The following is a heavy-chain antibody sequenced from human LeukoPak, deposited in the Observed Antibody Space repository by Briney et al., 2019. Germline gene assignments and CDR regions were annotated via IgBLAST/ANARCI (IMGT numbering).Heavy chain of an antibody. CDR3: ASRTIASGWEYYFDY. V-gene: IGHV5-51*01. D-gene: IGHD6-19*01. CDR2: IYPGDSDT. Sequence: GESLKISFKGSGYRFTSYWIGWVRQMPGKGLEWMGIIYPGDSDTRYSPSFQGQVTISADKSISTAYLQWSRLKASDTAMYYCASRTIASGWEYYFDYWGQGTLVTVSS. J-gene: IGHJ4*02. CDR1: GYRFTSYW.